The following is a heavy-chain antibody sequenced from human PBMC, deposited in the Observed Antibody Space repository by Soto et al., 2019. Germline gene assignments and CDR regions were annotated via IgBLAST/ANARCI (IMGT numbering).Heavy chain of an antibody. V-gene: IGHV3-13*05. D-gene: IGHD1-26*01. Sequence: EVQLVESGGGSVQPGESPRLSCAASGFSFRDYDMHWVRPRKGNGLEWVSALGAARDPYYVGSVKGRFSVSRDNAQNSVFLQMNSLRVDDTAVYFCARAYLGRLPRRADYYYAMDVWGRGTTVTVSS. CDR1: GFSFRDYD. CDR3: ARAYLGRLPRRADYYYAMDV. J-gene: IGHJ6*02. CDR2: LGAARDP.